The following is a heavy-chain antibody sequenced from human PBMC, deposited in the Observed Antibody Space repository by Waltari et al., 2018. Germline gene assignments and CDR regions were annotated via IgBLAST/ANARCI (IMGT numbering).Heavy chain of an antibody. D-gene: IGHD6-6*01. CDR2: IYYSGST. J-gene: IGHJ2*01. Sequence: QVQLQESGPGLVKPSQTLSLTCTVSGGSISSGGYYWSWIRQHPGKGLEWIGYIYYSGSTYYNPSLKSRVTISVDTSKNQFSLKLSSVTAADTAVYYCVRCRTAARPNAWYFDLWGRGTLVTVSS. V-gene: IGHV4-31*03. CDR3: VRCRTAARPNAWYFDL. CDR1: GGSISSGGYY.